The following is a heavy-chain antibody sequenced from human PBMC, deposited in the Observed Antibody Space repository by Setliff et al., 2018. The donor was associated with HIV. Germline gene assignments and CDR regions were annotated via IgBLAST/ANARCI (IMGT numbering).Heavy chain of an antibody. CDR2: ISPILGTA. CDR3: ATELFIVVAGHTPTFDY. CDR1: GGTFSSYA. D-gene: IGHD6-19*01. V-gene: IGHV1-69*10. J-gene: IGHJ4*02. Sequence: SVKVSCKASGGTFSSYAISWVRQAPGQGLEWMGGISPILGTANYAQKFQGRVTMTRDTSTSTFYMELSRLRSDDTAVYYCATELFIVVAGHTPTFDYWGQGTLVTVSS.